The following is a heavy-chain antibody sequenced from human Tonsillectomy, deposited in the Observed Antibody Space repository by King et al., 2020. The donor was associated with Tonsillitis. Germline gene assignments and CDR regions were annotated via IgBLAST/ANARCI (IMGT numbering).Heavy chain of an antibody. D-gene: IGHD4-17*01. Sequence: QVQLQESGGGVVQPGRSLRLSCAASGFTFSSYGMHWVRQAPGKGLEWVAVISYDGSNKYYADSVKGRFTISRDNSKNTLYLQMNSLRAEDTAVYYCAKSGLTVTTSAFDIWGQGTMVTVSS. CDR3: AKSGLTVTTSAFDI. CDR2: ISYDGSNK. J-gene: IGHJ3*02. CDR1: GFTFSSYG. V-gene: IGHV3-30*18.